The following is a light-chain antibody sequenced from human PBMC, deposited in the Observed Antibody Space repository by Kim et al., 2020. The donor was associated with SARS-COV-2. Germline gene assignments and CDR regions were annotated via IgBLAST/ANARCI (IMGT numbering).Light chain of an antibody. CDR3: QSYDSSLSVWV. CDR2: GSS. J-gene: IGLJ3*02. V-gene: IGLV1-40*01. CDR1: SSNIGAGYD. Sequence: QSVLTQPPSVSGAPGQRVTISCTGNSSNIGAGYDVHWYQQLPGTAPKLLIYGSSNRPSGVPDRISGSNSATSASLAITGLQAEDEADYYCQSYDSSLSVWVFGGGTQLTVL.